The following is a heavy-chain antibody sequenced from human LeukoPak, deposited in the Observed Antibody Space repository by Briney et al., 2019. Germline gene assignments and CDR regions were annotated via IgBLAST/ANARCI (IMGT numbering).Heavy chain of an antibody. CDR1: GGSISSSSYY. CDR3: ARRERYSSSSGRGYSCAHFDY. J-gene: IGHJ4*02. Sequence: SETLSLTCTVSGGSISSSSYYWGWIRQPPGKGLEWIGSIYYSGSTYYNPSLKSRVTISVDTSKNQFSLKLSSVTAADTAVYYCARRERYSSSSGRGYSCAHFDYWGQGTLVTVSS. CDR2: IYYSGST. V-gene: IGHV4-39*01. D-gene: IGHD6-6*01.